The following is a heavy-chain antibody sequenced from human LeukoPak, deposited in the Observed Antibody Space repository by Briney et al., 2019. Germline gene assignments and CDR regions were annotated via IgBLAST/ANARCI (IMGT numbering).Heavy chain of an antibody. CDR3: AFERRRDGYNAFDY. V-gene: IGHV4-61*02. Sequence: SETLSLTCTVSGGSISSGSYYWSWIRQPAGKGLEWIGRIYTSGSTNYNPSLKSRVTISVDTSKNQFSLKLSSVTAADTAVYYCAFERRRDGYNAFDYWGQGTLVTVSS. J-gene: IGHJ4*02. CDR2: IYTSGST. CDR1: GGSISSGSYY. D-gene: IGHD5-24*01.